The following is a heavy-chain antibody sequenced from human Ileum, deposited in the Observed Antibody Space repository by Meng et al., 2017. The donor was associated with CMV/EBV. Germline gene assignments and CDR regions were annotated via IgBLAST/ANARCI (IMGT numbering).Heavy chain of an antibody. CDR2: ISSSSSYI. V-gene: IGHV3-21*01. D-gene: IGHD3-3*01. Sequence: GGSLRLSCAVSGFTFSSYSMNWVRPAPGKGLEWVSSISSSSSYIYYADSVKGRFTISRDNAKNPLYLQMNSLRAEDTAVYYCARDFYDFWSGYHPVYGYWGQGTLVTVSS. CDR1: GFTFSSYS. CDR3: ARDFYDFWSGYHPVYGY. J-gene: IGHJ4*02.